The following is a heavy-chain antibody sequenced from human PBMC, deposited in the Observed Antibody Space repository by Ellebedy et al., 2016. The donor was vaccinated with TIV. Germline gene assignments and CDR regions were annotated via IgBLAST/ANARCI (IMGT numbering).Heavy chain of an antibody. CDR2: ISYDAIKE. V-gene: IGHV3-30*04. Sequence: PGGSLRLSCAASEFNHAFHWVRQAPGKGLEGVAVISYDAIKEDYADSVNGRFTISRDNSKNTLYLQMNSLRVEDTAVYYCARDLWFGEGDAFDIWGQGTMVTVSS. D-gene: IGHD3-10*01. J-gene: IGHJ3*02. CDR1: EFNHA. CDR3: ARDLWFGEGDAFDI.